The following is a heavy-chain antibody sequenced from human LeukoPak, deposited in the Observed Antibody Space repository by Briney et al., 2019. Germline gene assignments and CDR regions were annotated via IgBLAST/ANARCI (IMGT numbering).Heavy chain of an antibody. J-gene: IGHJ4*02. CDR2: IGGSGGST. Sequence: GGSLRLSCAASGFTFSSYAMSWVRQAPGKGLEWVSAIGGSGGSTYYADSVKGRFTISRDNPKKTLYLQMDSLRAEDTAVYYCAKEYTGTFSPFPSYFDNWGQGTLVTVSS. D-gene: IGHD1-26*01. CDR1: GFTFSSYA. V-gene: IGHV3-23*01. CDR3: AKEYTGTFSPFPSYFDN.